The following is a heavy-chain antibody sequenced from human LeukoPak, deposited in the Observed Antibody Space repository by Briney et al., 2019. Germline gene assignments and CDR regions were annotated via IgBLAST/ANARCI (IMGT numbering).Heavy chain of an antibody. J-gene: IGHJ4*02. CDR3: AKGNTANRNPNFDY. Sequence: PGGSLRLSCAASGFTFSTHGMNWVRQAPGKGLEWVSTISGSGDSTYYADSVKGRFTISRDSSRDTLYLQMDSLRAEDTAVYYCAKGNTANRNPNFDYWGQGTLVTVSS. CDR1: GFTFSTHG. V-gene: IGHV3-23*01. D-gene: IGHD5-18*01. CDR2: ISGSGDST.